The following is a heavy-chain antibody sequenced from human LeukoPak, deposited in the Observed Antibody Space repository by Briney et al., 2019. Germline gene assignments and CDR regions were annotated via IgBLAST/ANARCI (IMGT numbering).Heavy chain of an antibody. Sequence: GGSLRLSCVASGYTFSNYAMHWVRQTPGKGLEYVSGINSNGGSTQYASSVKGRFTISRDSSKDTLYLQMGSLRSEDMAVYYCARAPTVTAEPAFGYWGQGTLVTVSS. V-gene: IGHV3-64*01. CDR2: INSNGGST. J-gene: IGHJ4*02. CDR3: ARAPTVTAEPAFGY. D-gene: IGHD4-17*01. CDR1: GYTFSNYA.